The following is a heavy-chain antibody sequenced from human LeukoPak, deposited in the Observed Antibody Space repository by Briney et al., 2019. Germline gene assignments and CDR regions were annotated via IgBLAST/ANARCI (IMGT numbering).Heavy chain of an antibody. D-gene: IGHD5-12*01. CDR1: GYTFTDYY. CDR2: ISPNSGGT. J-gene: IGHJ4*02. CDR3: ARGPGGFTGYHGELPDY. V-gene: IGHV1-2*02. Sequence: ASVKVSCKASGYTFTDYYMHWVRQAPGQGLEWMGWISPNSGGTNYVQKFQGRVTMTRDTSISTAYMELSRLRSDDTAVFYCARGPGGFTGYHGELPDYWGQGTLVTVSS.